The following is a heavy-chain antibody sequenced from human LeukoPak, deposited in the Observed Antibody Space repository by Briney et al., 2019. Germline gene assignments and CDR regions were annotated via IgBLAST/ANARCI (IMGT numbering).Heavy chain of an antibody. V-gene: IGHV1-2*02. D-gene: IGHD6-13*01. J-gene: IGHJ4*02. CDR1: GYTFTGYY. Sequence: ASVKVSCKASGYTFTGYYMHWVRQAPGQGLEWMGWINPNSGGTNYAQKFQGGVTMTRDTSISTAYMELSRLRSDDTAVYYCARDRAAADGFDYWGQGTLVTVSS. CDR2: INPNSGGT. CDR3: ARDRAAADGFDY.